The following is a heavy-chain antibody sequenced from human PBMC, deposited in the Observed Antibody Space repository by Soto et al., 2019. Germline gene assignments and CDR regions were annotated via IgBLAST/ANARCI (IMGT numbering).Heavy chain of an antibody. Sequence: EVQLLESGGGLVQPGGSLRLSCAASGFTSSTYAMTWVRQAPGKGLEWVSGISGSGGSTYYADSVKGRFTISRDNSKNTLYLQMNSLRAEDTAVYYCAKAEVDTGMVMYYFDYWGQGTLVTVSS. CDR3: AKAEVDTGMVMYYFDY. J-gene: IGHJ4*02. D-gene: IGHD5-18*01. V-gene: IGHV3-23*01. CDR1: GFTSSTYA. CDR2: ISGSGGST.